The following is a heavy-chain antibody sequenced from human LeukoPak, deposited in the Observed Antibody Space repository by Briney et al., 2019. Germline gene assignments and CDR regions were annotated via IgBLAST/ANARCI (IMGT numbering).Heavy chain of an antibody. D-gene: IGHD3-3*01. V-gene: IGHV4-59*01. CDR3: ARGTIFGVVPRELDY. CDR1: GGSISSYY. J-gene: IGHJ4*02. Sequence: SETLSLTCTVSGGSISSYYWSWIRQPPGKGLEWIGYIYYSGSTNYNPSLKSRVTISVDTSKNQFSLKLSSVTAADTAVYYCARGTIFGVVPRELDYWGQGTLVTVSS. CDR2: IYYSGST.